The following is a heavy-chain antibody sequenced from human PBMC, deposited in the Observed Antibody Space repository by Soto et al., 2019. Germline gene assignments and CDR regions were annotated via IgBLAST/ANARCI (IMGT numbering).Heavy chain of an antibody. CDR3: ARGDYDFWSGSGRAGMGV. V-gene: IGHV4-34*01. D-gene: IGHD3-3*01. CDR1: GGSFSGYY. CDR2: INHSGST. J-gene: IGHJ6*02. Sequence: PSETLSLTCAVYGGSFSGYYWSWIRQPPGKGLEWIGEINHSGSTNYNPSLKSRVTISVDTSKNQFSLKLSSVTAADTAVYYCARGDYDFWSGSGRAGMGVWGQGTTVTVSS.